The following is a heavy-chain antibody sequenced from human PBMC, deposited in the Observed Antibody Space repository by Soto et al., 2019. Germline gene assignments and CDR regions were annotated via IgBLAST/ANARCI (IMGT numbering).Heavy chain of an antibody. CDR2: IIPYLGVI. CDR3: AGGSAPDVDY. V-gene: IGHV1-69*02. CDR1: GGSFSKYS. Sequence: QVPLVQSGAEVKKPGYSVKVSCKASGGSFSKYSISWIRQTPGQGLEWMGRIIPYLGVITYEQKFKGRVTISADEFTGTGNMEVNSVGSEEKASYFCAGGSAPDVDYCSQGSLNTVS. J-gene: IGHJ4*02. D-gene: IGHD3-10*01.